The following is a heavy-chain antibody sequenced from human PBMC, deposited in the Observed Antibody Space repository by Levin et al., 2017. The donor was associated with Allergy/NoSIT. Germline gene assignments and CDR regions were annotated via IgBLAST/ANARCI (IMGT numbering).Heavy chain of an antibody. CDR2: IFPEDSDI. V-gene: IGHV5-51*01. CDR3: ARRYKFRGGDWLDP. D-gene: IGHD1-1*01. J-gene: IGHJ5*02. Sequence: GESLKISCQASGYSFTDYWIAWVRQKPGKGLEWMGMIFPEDSDIEYSPSAEGKGRILADKSISTAFLQWSSLKASDTAIYFCARRYKFRGGDWLDPWGQGTLVTVSS. CDR1: GYSFTDYW.